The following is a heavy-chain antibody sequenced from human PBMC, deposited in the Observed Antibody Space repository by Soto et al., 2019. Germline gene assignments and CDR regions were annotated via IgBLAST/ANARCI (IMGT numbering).Heavy chain of an antibody. J-gene: IGHJ4*02. CDR1: GFTFSSYA. D-gene: IGHD6-13*01. V-gene: IGHV3-64D*08. CDR3: FKGDSSSRPEFDY. Sequence: GGSLRLSCSASGFTFSSYAMHWVRQAPGKGLEYVSAISSNGGSAYYADSVKGRFTISRDNSKSTLYLQMSSLRAEDTAVYYCFKGDSSSRPEFDYCAQGTLVPVSS. CDR2: ISSNGGSA.